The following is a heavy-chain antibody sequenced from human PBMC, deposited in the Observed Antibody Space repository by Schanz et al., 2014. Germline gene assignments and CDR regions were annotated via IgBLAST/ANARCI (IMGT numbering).Heavy chain of an antibody. CDR3: ARAAGPVDY. CDR2: IYYSGST. V-gene: IGHV4-30-4*07. J-gene: IGHJ4*02. D-gene: IGHD6-13*01. Sequence: QVQLQESGPGLVKPSETLSLTCTVSGGSIGSGGYTWSWIRQPPGKGLEWIGYIYYSGSTYYNPSLKSRVTISVDTSKNQSSLMLGSVTAADTAVYYCARAAGPVDYWGQGTLVTVSS. CDR1: GGSIGSGGYT.